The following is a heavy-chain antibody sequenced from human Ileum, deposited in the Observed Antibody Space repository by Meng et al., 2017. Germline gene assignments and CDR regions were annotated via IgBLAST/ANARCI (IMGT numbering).Heavy chain of an antibody. CDR3: AHRDYYHSSGYFVYYFDY. J-gene: IGHJ4*02. Sequence: SGPTLMKPPQTLTLTCAFSGFSLSSTGVGVGWIRQPPGKALEWLALIYWNDEKRYSPSLKSRLTITKDTSKNLVVLTMSNMDPVDTATYYCAHRDYYHSSGYFVYYFDYWGPGSLVTVSS. CDR2: IYWNDEK. D-gene: IGHD3-22*01. V-gene: IGHV2-5*01. CDR1: GFSLSSTGVG.